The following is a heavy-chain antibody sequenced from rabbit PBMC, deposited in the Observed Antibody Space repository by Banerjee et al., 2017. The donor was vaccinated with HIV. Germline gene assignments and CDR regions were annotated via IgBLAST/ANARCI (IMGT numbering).Heavy chain of an antibody. CDR3: ARDLAGVIGWNFNL. CDR2: IYAGSSGST. CDR1: GFSFSSGYD. V-gene: IGHV1S40*01. Sequence: QSLEESGGGLVQPEGSLTLTCTASGFSFSSGYDMCWVRQAPGKGLEWIACIYAGSSGSTYDASWAKGRFTISKTSSTTVPLQMTSLTAADTATYFCARDLAGVIGWNFNLWGPGTLVTVS. D-gene: IGHD4-1*01. J-gene: IGHJ4*01.